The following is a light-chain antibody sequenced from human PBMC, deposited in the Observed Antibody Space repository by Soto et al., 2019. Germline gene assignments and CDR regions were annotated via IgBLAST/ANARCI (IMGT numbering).Light chain of an antibody. CDR3: QQYNNWPQWT. J-gene: IGKJ1*01. CDR1: QSINNL. Sequence: DIQMTQSPSTLSASVGDRVTITCRASQSINNLLAWYQQKPGKAPKFLIYDVSTLESGVPSRFSGSGSGTEFTLTISGLQSEDFAVYYCQQYNNWPQWTFGQGTKVDIK. V-gene: IGKV1-5*01. CDR2: DVS.